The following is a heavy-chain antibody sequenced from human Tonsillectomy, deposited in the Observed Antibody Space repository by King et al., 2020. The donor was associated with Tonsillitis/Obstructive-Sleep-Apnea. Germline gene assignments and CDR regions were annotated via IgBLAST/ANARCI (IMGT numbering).Heavy chain of an antibody. CDR1: GGSISSYY. D-gene: IGHD3-22*01. J-gene: IGHJ4*02. Sequence: QLQESGPGLVKPSETLSLTCTVSGGSISSYYWSWIRQPPGKGLEWIGYIYYSGSTNYNPSPKSRVTISVDTSKNQFSLKLNSMTAADTAMYYCARDVEYYGSSGYNFGYWGQGILVTFSS. CDR3: ARDVEYYGSSGYNFGY. V-gene: IGHV4-59*01. CDR2: IYYSGST.